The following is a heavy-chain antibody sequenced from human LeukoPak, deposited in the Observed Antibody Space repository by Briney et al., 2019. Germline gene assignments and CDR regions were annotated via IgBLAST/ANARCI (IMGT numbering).Heavy chain of an antibody. J-gene: IGHJ1*01. CDR1: GFTFITYW. Sequence: GGSLRLSCAASGFTFITYWMHWVRQAPGKRLVWVARIKSDGSTNYADSVKGRFTISRDNAKNTVSLQMTSLSPEDTGVYYCARAPSEIGGYYPEYFRHWGQGTLVTVSS. CDR3: ARAPSEIGGYYPEYFRH. CDR2: IKSDGST. V-gene: IGHV3-74*01. D-gene: IGHD3-22*01.